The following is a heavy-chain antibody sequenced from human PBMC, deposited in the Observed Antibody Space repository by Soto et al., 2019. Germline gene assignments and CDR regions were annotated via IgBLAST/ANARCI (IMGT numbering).Heavy chain of an antibody. V-gene: IGHV4-59*01. CDR3: AREAYYYDSSGYYYLFDY. Sequence: PSETLSLTCTVSGGSISSYYWSWIRQPPGKGLEWIGYIYYSGSTNYNPSLKSRVTISVDTSKNQFSLKLSSVTAADTAVYYCAREAYYYDSSGYYYLFDYWGQGTLVTVSS. J-gene: IGHJ4*02. D-gene: IGHD3-22*01. CDR1: GGSISSYY. CDR2: IYYSGST.